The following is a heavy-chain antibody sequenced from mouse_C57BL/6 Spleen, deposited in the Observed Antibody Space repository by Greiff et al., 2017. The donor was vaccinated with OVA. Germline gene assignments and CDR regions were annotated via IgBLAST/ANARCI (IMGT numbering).Heavy chain of an antibody. CDR3: ARGGAQAFDY. V-gene: IGHV1-69*01. CDR1: GYTFTSYW. CDR2: IDPSDSYT. D-gene: IGHD3-2*02. Sequence: QVQLQQPGAELVMPGASVKLSCKASGYTFTSYWMHWVKQRPGQGLEWIGEIDPSDSYTNYNQKFKGKSTLTVDKSSSTAYMQLSSLTSEASAVDYCARGGAQAFDYWGQGTTLTVSS. J-gene: IGHJ2*01.